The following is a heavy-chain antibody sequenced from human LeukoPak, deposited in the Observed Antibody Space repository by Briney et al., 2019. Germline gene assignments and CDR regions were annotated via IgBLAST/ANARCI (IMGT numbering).Heavy chain of an antibody. CDR3: ARNSGVRGVIYHYYMGV. J-gene: IGHJ6*03. D-gene: IGHD3-10*01. CDR1: GYIFTSYY. Sequence: ASVKVSCKASGYIFTSYYIHWVRQAPGQGLEWMGIINPSGGNTNYAQKFQGRVTMTRDTSISTAYMELSRLRSDDTAVYYCARNSGVRGVIYHYYMGVWGKGTTVTVSS. V-gene: IGHV1-46*01. CDR2: INPSGGNT.